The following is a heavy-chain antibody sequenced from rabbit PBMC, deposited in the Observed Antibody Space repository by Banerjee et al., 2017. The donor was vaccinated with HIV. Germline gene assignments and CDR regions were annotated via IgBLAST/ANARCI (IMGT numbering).Heavy chain of an antibody. V-gene: IGHV1S43*01. D-gene: IGHD1-1*01. CDR1: GFSFSNKYV. CDR3: ARDLTGVIGWNFGL. J-gene: IGHJ4*01. CDR2: INTISGDT. Sequence: QEQLEESGGGLVQPEGSLTLTCTASGFSFSNKYVMCWVRQAPGKGLEWIACINTISGDTVYATWAKGRFTISRSTSLSTVDLKMTSLTVADMATYFCARDLTGVIGWNFGLWGPGTLVTVS.